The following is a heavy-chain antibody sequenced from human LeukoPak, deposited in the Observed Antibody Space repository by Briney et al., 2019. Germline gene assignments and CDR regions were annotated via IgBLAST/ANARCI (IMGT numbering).Heavy chain of an antibody. J-gene: IGHJ4*02. CDR2: ISSSGTYK. D-gene: IGHD5-12*01. V-gene: IGHV3-21*01. Sequence: GGSLRLSCAVSGFTFSSYSMSWVRQAPGKGLEWVSSISSSGTYKYYADSVKGRFTISRDNAKNSLYLQMNSLRAEDTAVYYCARGGSGYSGLDYWGPGTLVTVSS. CDR3: ARGGSGYSGLDY. CDR1: GFTFSSYS.